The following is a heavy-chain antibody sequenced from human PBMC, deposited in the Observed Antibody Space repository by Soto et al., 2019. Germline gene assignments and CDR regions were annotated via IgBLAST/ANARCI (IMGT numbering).Heavy chain of an antibody. V-gene: IGHV3-9*01. Sequence: GGSLRLSCAASGFTFDDYAMHWVRQAPGKGLEWVSGISWNSGSIGYADSVKGRFTISRDDAKNSLYLQMNSLRAEDAALYYCAKPLTYYYDSSGSGDAFDIWGQGTMVTVS. CDR3: AKPLTYYYDSSGSGDAFDI. D-gene: IGHD3-22*01. CDR2: ISWNSGSI. J-gene: IGHJ3*02. CDR1: GFTFDDYA.